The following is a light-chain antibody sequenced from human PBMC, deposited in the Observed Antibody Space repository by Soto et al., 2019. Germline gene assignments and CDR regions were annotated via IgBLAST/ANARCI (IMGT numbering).Light chain of an antibody. CDR2: AAS. CDR3: LQHHSYPWT. CDR1: QDIRND. Sequence: DIQMTQSPSSLSASGGDRVTITCLASQDIRNDLGWYQQKPGKAPKRLIYAASSLESGVPSRFGGSGSGTEFTLTISRMQAEDFAIYYCLQHHSYPWTFGQGTKVDI. V-gene: IGKV1-17*01. J-gene: IGKJ1*01.